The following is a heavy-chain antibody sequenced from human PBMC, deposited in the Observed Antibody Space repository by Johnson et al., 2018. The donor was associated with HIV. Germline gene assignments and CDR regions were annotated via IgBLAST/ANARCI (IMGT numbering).Heavy chain of an antibody. J-gene: IGHJ3*02. CDR1: GFTFSDYY. D-gene: IGHD6-6*01. CDR3: ARDAARLESDAFDI. V-gene: IGHV3-11*04. Sequence: QLVESGGGLAQPGGSLRLSCAASGFTFSDYYMRWIRQAPGKGLEWVSYISSSGSTIYYADSVKGRFTISRDNAKNSLYLQMNSLRAEDTAVYDCARDAARLESDAFDIWGQGTMVTVSS. CDR2: ISSSGSTI.